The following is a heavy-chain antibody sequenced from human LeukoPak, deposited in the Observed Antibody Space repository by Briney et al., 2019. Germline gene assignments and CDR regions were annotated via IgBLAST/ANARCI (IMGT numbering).Heavy chain of an antibody. D-gene: IGHD5-18*01. CDR3: TRGLDTAMAYYYYYMDV. V-gene: IGHV3-49*04. CDR1: GFTFGDYA. CDR2: IRSKAYGGTA. Sequence: PGRALRLSCTAPGFTFGDYAVSWVRQAPGKGLEWVGFIRSKAYGGTAEYAATVKGRFTISRDDSKSIAYLQMNSLKTEDSAVYYCTRGLDTAMAYYYYYMDVWGRGTTVTVSS. J-gene: IGHJ6*03.